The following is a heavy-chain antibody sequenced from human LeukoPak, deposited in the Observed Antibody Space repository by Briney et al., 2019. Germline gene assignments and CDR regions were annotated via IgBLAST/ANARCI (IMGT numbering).Heavy chain of an antibody. Sequence: GGSLGLSCAASGFTFSNAWMSWVRQAPGKGLEWVGRIKSKTDGGTTDYAAPVKGRFTISRDDSKNTLYLQMNSLKTEDTAVYYCTTGDIVVVPAPGFDPWGQGTLVTVSS. D-gene: IGHD2-2*01. J-gene: IGHJ5*02. CDR1: GFTFSNAW. CDR3: TTGDIVVVPAPGFDP. V-gene: IGHV3-15*01. CDR2: IKSKTDGGTT.